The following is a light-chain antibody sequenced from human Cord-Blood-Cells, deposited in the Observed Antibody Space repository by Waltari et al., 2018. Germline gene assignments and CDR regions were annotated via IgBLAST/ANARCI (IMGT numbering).Light chain of an antibody. CDR2: EGS. CDR3: CSYAGSSTLV. V-gene: IGLV2-23*01. CDR1: SSYVGNYNL. Sequence: QSALTQPASVSGSPGQSITISCTGTSSYVGNYNLFSWYQQHPGKAPKLMIYEGSKRPSGVSNRFSGSKSGNTASLTISGLQAEDEADYYCCSYAGSSTLVFGGGTKLTVL. J-gene: IGLJ3*02.